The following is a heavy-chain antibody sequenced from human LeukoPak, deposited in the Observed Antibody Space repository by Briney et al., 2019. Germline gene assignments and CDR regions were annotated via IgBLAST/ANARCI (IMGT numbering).Heavy chain of an antibody. Sequence: PGGSLRLSCAVSGLTFSNAWMNWVRQAPGKGLEWVGRIKSKTDGGTTDYAAPVKGRFTISRDDSKNTLYLQMNSLKTEDTAVYYCATETRTTVTTSVDYWGQGTLVTVSS. D-gene: IGHD4-17*01. CDR3: ATETRTTVTTSVDY. V-gene: IGHV3-15*07. CDR1: GLTFSNAW. J-gene: IGHJ4*02. CDR2: IKSKTDGGTT.